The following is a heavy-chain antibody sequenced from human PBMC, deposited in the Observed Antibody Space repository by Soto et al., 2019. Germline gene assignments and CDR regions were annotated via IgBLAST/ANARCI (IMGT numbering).Heavy chain of an antibody. D-gene: IGHD5-12*01. CDR3: AHRREGWLRYRTFFFDY. CDR1: GFSFTGSGGA. CDR2: IYYDDDK. V-gene: IGHV2-5*02. Sequence: QISLKESGPPLVKPTQTLTLTCTFSGFSFTGSGGAVGWIRQPPGKALEWLALIYYDDDKRYRPSLRRRLTITKDASKNQVVLTMTDMDPGDTATYYCAHRREGWLRYRTFFFDYWGQGTLVTVTS. J-gene: IGHJ4*02.